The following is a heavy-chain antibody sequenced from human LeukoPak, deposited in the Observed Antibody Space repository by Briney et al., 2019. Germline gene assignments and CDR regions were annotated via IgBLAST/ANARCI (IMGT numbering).Heavy chain of an antibody. D-gene: IGHD3-9*01. Sequence: GGSLRLSCAASGFTFGTYPMNWVRQAPGKGLEWVSTIGGGNTYDADSVKGRFTISRDNSKNTLFLQMSSLRAEDTAVYYCAKDRGNYDILTGYSPHDYWGQGTLVTVSS. J-gene: IGHJ4*02. CDR3: AKDRGNYDILTGYSPHDY. CDR2: IGGGNT. V-gene: IGHV3-23*01. CDR1: GFTFGTYP.